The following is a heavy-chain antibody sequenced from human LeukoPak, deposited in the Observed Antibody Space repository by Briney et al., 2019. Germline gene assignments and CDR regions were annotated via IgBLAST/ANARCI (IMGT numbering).Heavy chain of an antibody. CDR3: ARGRLRYFDWLPDYYYYMDV. D-gene: IGHD3-9*01. V-gene: IGHV6-1*01. Sequence: SQTLSLTCAISGDSVSINSAAWNWIRQSPSRGLEWLGRTYYRSKWYNDYAVSVKSRITINPDTSKNQFSLQLNSVTPEDTAVYYCARGRLRYFDWLPDYYYYMDVWGKGTTVTVSS. CDR2: TYYRSKWYN. J-gene: IGHJ6*03. CDR1: GDSVSINSAA.